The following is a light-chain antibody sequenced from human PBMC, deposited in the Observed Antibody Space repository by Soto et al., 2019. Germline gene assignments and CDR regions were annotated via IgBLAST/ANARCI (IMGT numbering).Light chain of an antibody. CDR1: QSVSSSY. Sequence: EIVLTQSPGTLSLSPGERDTLSCRASQSVSSSYLAWYQQKPGQAPRLLIYGASSRATGIPDRFSGSGPGTDFTLIISDVQPEDFAVYYCQQYNNWPTFGQGTKVDIK. CDR2: GAS. J-gene: IGKJ1*01. V-gene: IGKV3-20*01. CDR3: QQYNNWPT.